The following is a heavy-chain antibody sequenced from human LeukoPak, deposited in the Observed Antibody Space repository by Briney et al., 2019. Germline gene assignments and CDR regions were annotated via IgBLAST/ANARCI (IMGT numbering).Heavy chain of an antibody. J-gene: IGHJ4*02. D-gene: IGHD3-22*01. CDR3: ARDAGDSSGCYYY. CDR2: IIPILGIA. Sequence: ASVKVSCKASGGTFSSYAISWVRQAPGQGLEWMGRIIPILGIANYAQKFQGRVTITADKSTSTAYMELSSLRSEDTAVYYCARDAGDSSGCYYYWGQGTLVTVSS. V-gene: IGHV1-69*04. CDR1: GGTFSSYA.